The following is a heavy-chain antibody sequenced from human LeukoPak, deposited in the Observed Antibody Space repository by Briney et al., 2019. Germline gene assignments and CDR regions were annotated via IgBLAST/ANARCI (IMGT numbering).Heavy chain of an antibody. V-gene: IGHV3-30*04. CDR2: ISFDGSNK. J-gene: IGHJ4*02. CDR1: GFMFRSYA. Sequence: GGSLRLSCAASGFMFRSYAMHWVRQAPGKGLEWVAVISFDGSNKFYADSVKGRFTISRDNSKNTLYLQMNSLRAEDTAVYYCVKESGYFDYWGQGTLVTVSS. CDR3: VKESGYFDY.